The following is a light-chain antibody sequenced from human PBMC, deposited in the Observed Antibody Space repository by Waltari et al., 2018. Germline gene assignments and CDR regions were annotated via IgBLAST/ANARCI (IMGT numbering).Light chain of an antibody. CDR1: SSDAGGYHY. CDR2: DVS. CDR3: CSYAGNYSWV. V-gene: IGLV2-11*01. Sequence: QSAVTQPRSVSGSPGQSVTIPRTRTSSDAGGYHYVPWCQQHPGKAPKLMIYDVSKRPSGVPDLVSGSKSGNTASLTISGLQAEDEADYYCCSYAGNYSWVFGGGTKLTVL. J-gene: IGLJ3*02.